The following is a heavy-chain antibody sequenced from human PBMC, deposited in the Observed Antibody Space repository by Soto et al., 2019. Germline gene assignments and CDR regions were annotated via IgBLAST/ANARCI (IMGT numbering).Heavy chain of an antibody. CDR1: GFTFDTNG. J-gene: IGHJ4*02. V-gene: IGHV3-23*01. CDR2: ISAAGGTT. D-gene: IGHD3-9*01. Sequence: PGGSLRLSCAASGFTFDTNGMTWVRQAPGKGLEWVSAISAAGGTTYYADPVKGRFTISRDNSKNMLYLQMNSLRAEDTAVYYCAKVPRHFAWLLELDYFDYWGQGTPVTASS. CDR3: AKVPRHFAWLLELDYFDY.